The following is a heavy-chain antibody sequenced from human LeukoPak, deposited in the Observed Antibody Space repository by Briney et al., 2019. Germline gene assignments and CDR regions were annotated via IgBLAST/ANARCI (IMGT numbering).Heavy chain of an antibody. CDR3: ARDSLTTVLTGAYFDY. CDR1: GYTFTCYG. CDR2: ISAYNGNT. V-gene: IGHV1-18*01. J-gene: IGHJ4*02. Sequence: GASVKVSCKASGYTFTCYGISWVRQAPGQGLEWMGWISAYNGNTNYAQKLQGRVTMTTDTSTSTAYMELRSLRSDDTAVYYCARDSLTTVLTGAYFDYWGQGTLVTVSS. D-gene: IGHD4-23*01.